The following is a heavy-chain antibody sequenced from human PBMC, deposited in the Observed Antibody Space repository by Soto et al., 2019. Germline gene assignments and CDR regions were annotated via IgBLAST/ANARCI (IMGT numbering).Heavy chain of an antibody. CDR2: ISISSSYI. Sequence: PGRSLRLSCAASGFDFRSYTMDWVRQAPGKGLEWVSSISISSSYIYYADSVKGRFTISRDNEKNSLYLQMNSLRAEDTAVYYCARVTYSGSYLAHDRSFDYWGQGTLVNVSS. CDR1: GFDFRSYT. V-gene: IGHV3-21*01. CDR3: ARVTYSGSYLAHDRSFDY. D-gene: IGHD1-26*01. J-gene: IGHJ4*02.